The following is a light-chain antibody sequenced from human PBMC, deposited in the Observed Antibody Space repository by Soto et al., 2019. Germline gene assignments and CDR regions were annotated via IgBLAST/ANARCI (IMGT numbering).Light chain of an antibody. CDR3: QQRRAWPLT. CDR1: ERVSSY. CDR2: DAS. J-gene: IGKJ4*01. V-gene: IGKV3-11*01. Sequence: EIVLTQSPATLSLPPGERATLSCRASERVSSYLAWYQQKPGQAPRLLIYDASNRATGIPARFSGSGSETDFTLTNSSLEAEDFAVYYCQQRRAWPLTFGGGTKVEIK.